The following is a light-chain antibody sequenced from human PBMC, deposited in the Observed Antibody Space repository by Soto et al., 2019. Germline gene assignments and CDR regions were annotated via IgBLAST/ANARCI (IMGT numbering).Light chain of an antibody. CDR2: AAS. CDR3: QQLHDYPIT. CDR1: QGIDSS. J-gene: IGKJ5*01. V-gene: IGKV1-9*01. Sequence: DNHLTKSPSFLSASVGDRVTITCRASQGIDSSFAWYQQRPGKAPKLLIYAASSLQSGVPSRFSGSGSGTDFTLTISSLQPEDFATYYCQQLHDYPITFGQGTRLEIK.